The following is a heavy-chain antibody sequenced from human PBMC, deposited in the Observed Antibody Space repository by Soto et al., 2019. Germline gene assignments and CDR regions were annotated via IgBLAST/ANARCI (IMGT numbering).Heavy chain of an antibody. J-gene: IGHJ6*02. CDR2: LYSTFGT. D-gene: IGHD6-13*01. CDR3: ARDLRSSSWYRDYYYGMDV. V-gene: IGHV3-66*01. Sequence: PGGSLRLSCAVSGITVSGKKYITWVRQAPGKGLEWVSALYSTFGTYYADSVKGRFTISRDNSKNTLYLQMNSLRAEDTAVYYCARDLRSSSWYRDYYYGMDVWGQGTTVTVSS. CDR1: GITVSGKKY.